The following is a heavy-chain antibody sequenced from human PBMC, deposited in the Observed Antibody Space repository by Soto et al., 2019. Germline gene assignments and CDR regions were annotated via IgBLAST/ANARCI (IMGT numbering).Heavy chain of an antibody. D-gene: IGHD4-17*01. CDR1: GYTFTSHG. V-gene: IGHV1-18*04. CDR3: PRWAGQTHDYGGPLDN. CDR2: ISGYNGNT. J-gene: IGHJ4*02. Sequence: QVQLVQSGAEVKKPGASVKVSCKASGYTFTSHGISWVRQAPGQGPEWMGWISGYNGNTNYAQKVHGRVTMTTDTSTSTAYMELRSLTSDDTAVYYCPRWAGQTHDYGGPLDNWGQGTLVTVSS.